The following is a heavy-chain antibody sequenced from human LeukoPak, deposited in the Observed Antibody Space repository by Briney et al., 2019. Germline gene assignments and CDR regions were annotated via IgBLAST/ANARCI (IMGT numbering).Heavy chain of an antibody. Sequence: SETLSLTCTVSGGSVSSDYWSWIRQPPGKGLEWIGYIYYSGSTNYNPSLKSRVTISVDTSKNQFSLKLSSVTAADTAVYYCARGANYDFWSGYPPPYYFDYWGQGTLVTVSS. J-gene: IGHJ4*02. CDR2: IYYSGST. V-gene: IGHV4-59*02. CDR1: GGSVSSDY. D-gene: IGHD3-3*01. CDR3: ARGANYDFWSGYPPPYYFDY.